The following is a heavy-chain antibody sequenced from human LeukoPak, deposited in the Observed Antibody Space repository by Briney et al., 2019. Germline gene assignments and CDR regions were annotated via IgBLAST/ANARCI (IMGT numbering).Heavy chain of an antibody. V-gene: IGHV2-5*02. CDR3: AHRGVTNRAAAGICFDC. CDR2: LFWDDDM. D-gene: IGHD6-13*01. CDR1: GFVLSASGVG. J-gene: IGHJ4*02. Sequence: ACPTLANPTQALTLTCTFFGFVLSASGVGVGWIRQTQGKALGWLALLFWDDDMWYSPSLKSRNTITKHPSEHQMVLTMTDMDPLHTATYYCAHRGVTNRAAAGICFDCGGQGTLVTLSS.